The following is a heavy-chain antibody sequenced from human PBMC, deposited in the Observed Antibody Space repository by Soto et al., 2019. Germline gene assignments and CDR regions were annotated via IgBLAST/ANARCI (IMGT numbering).Heavy chain of an antibody. CDR1: GGSFSGYY. CDR2: INHSGST. J-gene: IGHJ4*02. D-gene: IGHD4-4*01. Sequence: QVQLQQWGAGLLKPSETLSLTCAVYGGSFSGYYWSWIRQPPGKGLEWIGEINHSGSTNYNPSLKSRVTISVDTSKNQFSLKLSSVTAADTAVYYCVRGLNSSRDYWGQGTLVTVSS. CDR3: VRGLNSSRDY. V-gene: IGHV4-34*01.